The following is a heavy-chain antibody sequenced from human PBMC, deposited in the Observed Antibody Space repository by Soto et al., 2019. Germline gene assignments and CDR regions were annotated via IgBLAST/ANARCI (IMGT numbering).Heavy chain of an antibody. J-gene: IGHJ3*02. Sequence: VKVSCKASGYSFAGFYIHWMRQAPGQGLEWVGSINSNSGATTYAQKFQDSVAMTRDTSVSTAYMDLNRLTSDDTAIYYCAIIMTHSDSFDIWGQGTMVTVSS. CDR3: AIIMTHSDSFDI. CDR2: INSNSGAT. CDR1: GYSFAGFY. V-gene: IGHV1-2*04. D-gene: IGHD3-16*01.